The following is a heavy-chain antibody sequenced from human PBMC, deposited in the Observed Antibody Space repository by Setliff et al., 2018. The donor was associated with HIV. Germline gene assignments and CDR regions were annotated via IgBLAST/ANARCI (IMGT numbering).Heavy chain of an antibody. D-gene: IGHD6-13*01. J-gene: IGHJ4*02. CDR3: ARVRGYSNSWDLDY. Sequence: GGSLRLSCAASGFTFSDHYMDWVRQAPGKGLEWVGRTRNKAKGYTTEYAVSVKSRFIVSRDDSKTSLYLQMNSLKIEDTAVYYCARVRGYSNSWDLDYWGQGTLVTVSS. V-gene: IGHV3-72*01. CDR1: GFTFSDHY. CDR2: TRNKAKGYTT.